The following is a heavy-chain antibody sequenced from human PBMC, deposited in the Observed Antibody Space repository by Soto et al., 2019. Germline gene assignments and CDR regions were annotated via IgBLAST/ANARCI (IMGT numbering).Heavy chain of an antibody. D-gene: IGHD2-2*01. V-gene: IGHV4-34*01. CDR2: INHSGST. Sequence: SETLSLTCAVYGGSFSGYYWSWIRQPPGKGLEWIGEINHSGSTNYNPSLKSRVTISVDTSKNQFSLKLSSVTAADTAVYYCARAVVYIVVVPAANHWFDPWGQGTLVTVSS. CDR3: ARAVVYIVVVPAANHWFDP. J-gene: IGHJ5*02. CDR1: GGSFSGYY.